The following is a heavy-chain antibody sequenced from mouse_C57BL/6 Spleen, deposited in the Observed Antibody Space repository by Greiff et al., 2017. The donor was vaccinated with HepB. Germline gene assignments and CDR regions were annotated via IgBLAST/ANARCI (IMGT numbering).Heavy chain of an antibody. J-gene: IGHJ2*01. D-gene: IGHD2-4*01. Sequence: DVQLQESGAELVRPGASVKLSCTASGFNIKDDYMHWVKQRPEQGLEWIGWIDPENGDTEYASKFQGKATITADTSSNTAYLQLSSLTSEDTAVYYCTTGGDYDDHFDYWGQGTTLTVSS. CDR1: GFNIKDDY. V-gene: IGHV14-4*01. CDR3: TTGGDYDDHFDY. CDR2: IDPENGDT.